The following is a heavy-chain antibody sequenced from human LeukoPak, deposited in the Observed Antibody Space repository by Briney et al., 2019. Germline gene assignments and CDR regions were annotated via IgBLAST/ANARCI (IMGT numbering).Heavy chain of an antibody. Sequence: SLTLFCSAPVHTFSIYCMHWLPQAPGTRLDHFALIYYNGSNKYYADSVKGRFTISRDNSKTTLYLQMNSLRAEDTAVYYCARSDGGTVTPSYYYYGMDVWGQGTTVTVSS. CDR1: VHTFSIYC. J-gene: IGHJ6*02. CDR2: IYYNGSNK. CDR3: ARSDGGTVTPSYYYYGMDV. V-gene: IGHV3-33*01. D-gene: IGHD4-17*01.